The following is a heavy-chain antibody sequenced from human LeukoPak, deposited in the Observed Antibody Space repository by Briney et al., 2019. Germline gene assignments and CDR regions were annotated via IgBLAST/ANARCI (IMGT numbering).Heavy chain of an antibody. V-gene: IGHV3-30*03. D-gene: IGHD3-10*01. J-gene: IGHJ4*02. CDR1: GITFSSYG. Sequence: PGGSLRLSCAASGITFSSYGMHWVRQAPGKGLEWVAVISYDGNNKYYADSVKGRFTISRDNSKNTLYLQMNSLRAEDTAVHYCARGELLIRGVIISFHFDYWGQGTLVTVSS. CDR2: ISYDGNNK. CDR3: ARGELLIRGVIISFHFDY.